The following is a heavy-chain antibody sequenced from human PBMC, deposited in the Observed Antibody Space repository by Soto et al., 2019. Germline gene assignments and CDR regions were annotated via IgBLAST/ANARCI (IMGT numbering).Heavy chain of an antibody. V-gene: IGHV3-33*01. J-gene: IGHJ4*02. Sequence: GGSLRLSCAPSGFTFSPYGIHWVRQAPGKGLEWVAVIWYDGSNQYYADSVKGRFTISRDNSKNMLYLQMNSLRAEDTAVYYCARDLGAFNYGSAYFDYWGQGTPVTVS. CDR3: ARDLGAFNYGSAYFDY. CDR2: IWYDGSNQ. D-gene: IGHD3-10*01. CDR1: GFTFSPYG.